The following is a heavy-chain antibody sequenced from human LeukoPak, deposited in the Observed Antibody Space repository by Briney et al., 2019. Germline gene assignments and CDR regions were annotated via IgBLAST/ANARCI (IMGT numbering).Heavy chain of an antibody. J-gene: IGHJ4*02. CDR3: AREALAAAGH. V-gene: IGHV4-39*02. Sequence: SETLSLTCTVSGGSISSSSFYWGWIRQPPGKGLQWIGYIHYRGSTYYNPSLKSRVTISVDTSKNQFSLNLSSVTAADTAVYYCAREALAAAGHWGQGTLVTVSS. CDR1: GGSISSSSFY. D-gene: IGHD6-13*01. CDR2: IHYRGST.